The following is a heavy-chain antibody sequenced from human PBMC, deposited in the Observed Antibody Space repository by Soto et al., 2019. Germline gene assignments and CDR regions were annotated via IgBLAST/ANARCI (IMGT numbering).Heavy chain of an antibody. V-gene: IGHV1-69*01. CDR3: ARVRGGTMVRGVIYYYYGMDV. Sequence: SVKVSCTASGGTFSSYAISWVRQAPGQGLEWMGGIIPIFGTANYAQKFQGRVTITADESTSTAYMELSSLRSEDTAVYYCARVRGGTMVRGVIYYYYGMDVWGQGNTVTVSS. J-gene: IGHJ6*02. CDR1: GGTFSSYA. CDR2: IIPIFGTA. D-gene: IGHD3-10*01.